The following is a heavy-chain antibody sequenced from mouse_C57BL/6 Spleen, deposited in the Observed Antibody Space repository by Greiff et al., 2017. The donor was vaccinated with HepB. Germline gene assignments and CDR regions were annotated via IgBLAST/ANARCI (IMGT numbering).Heavy chain of an antibody. CDR3: ARGYYGSSPLYAMDY. CDR1: GYSFTDYN. CDR2: INPNYGTT. V-gene: IGHV1-39*01. J-gene: IGHJ4*01. D-gene: IGHD1-1*01. Sequence: EVQLQQSGPELVKPGASVKISCKASGYSFTDYNMNWVKQRNGKSLEWIGVINPNYGTTSYNQKLKGKATLTVDQSSSTAYMQLNSLTSEDSAVYYCARGYYGSSPLYAMDYWGQGTSVTVSS.